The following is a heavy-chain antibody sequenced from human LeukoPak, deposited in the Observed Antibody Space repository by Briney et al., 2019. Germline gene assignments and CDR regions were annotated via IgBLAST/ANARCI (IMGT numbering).Heavy chain of an antibody. CDR3: AREPPPADYDDAFDI. CDR2: INPNSGGT. Sequence: GASVKVSCKASGYTFTGYYMHWVRQAPGQGLEWMGWINPNSGGTNYAQKFQGRVTMTRDTSISTAYMELSRLRFDDTAVYYCAREPPPADYDDAFDIWGQGTMVTVSS. CDR1: GYTFTGYY. V-gene: IGHV1-2*02. D-gene: IGHD4-17*01. J-gene: IGHJ3*02.